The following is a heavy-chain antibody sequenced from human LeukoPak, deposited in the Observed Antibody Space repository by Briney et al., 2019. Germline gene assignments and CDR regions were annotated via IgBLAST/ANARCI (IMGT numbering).Heavy chain of an antibody. D-gene: IGHD3-10*01. J-gene: IGHJ2*01. CDR1: GFTFSSHW. CDR3: ARDRGVKGYFDL. Sequence: GGSLRLSCAASGFTFSSHWMSWVRQDPGKGLEWVANIKEDGSEKYYVDSVKGRFTISRDNAKDSLYLQMNSLRAEDTAVYYCARDRGVKGYFDLWGRGTLVTVSS. CDR2: IKEDGSEK. V-gene: IGHV3-7*01.